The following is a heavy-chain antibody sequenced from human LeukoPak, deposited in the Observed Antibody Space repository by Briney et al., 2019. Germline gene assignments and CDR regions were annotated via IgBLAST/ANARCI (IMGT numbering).Heavy chain of an antibody. J-gene: IGHJ4*02. V-gene: IGHV3-30*18. D-gene: IGHD5-18*01. CDR3: AKDSVRYSYGPRYFDY. CDR2: ISYDGSNK. CDR1: GFTFDDYA. Sequence: QAGGSLRLSCAASGFTFDDYAMHWVRQAPGKGLEWVAVISYDGSNKYYADSVKGRFTISRDNSKNTLYLQMNSLRAEDTAVYYCAKDSVRYSYGPRYFDYWGQGTLVTVSS.